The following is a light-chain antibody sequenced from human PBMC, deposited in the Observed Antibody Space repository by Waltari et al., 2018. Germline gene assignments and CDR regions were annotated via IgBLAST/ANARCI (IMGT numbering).Light chain of an antibody. J-gene: IGKJ2*01. CDR2: GAS. V-gene: IGKV3-20*01. Sequence: EIVLTQSPGTLSLSPGESATLSCSASQSVSSNYLGWYQQKPGQAPRLLIYGASNRATGVPDRFSGSGSGTAFTLTISRLEPEDFAEYYCQQYGSSPPKYTFGQGTKLEI. CDR1: QSVSSNY. CDR3: QQYGSSPPKYT.